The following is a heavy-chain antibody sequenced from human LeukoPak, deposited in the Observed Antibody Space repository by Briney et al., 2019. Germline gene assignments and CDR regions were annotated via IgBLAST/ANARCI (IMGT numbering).Heavy chain of an antibody. CDR2: IKSKTDGGTT. J-gene: IGHJ5*02. V-gene: IGHV3-15*01. CDR1: GFTFSNAW. D-gene: IGHD3-10*01. CDR3: TTYITMVRGVIMTGDWFDP. Sequence: GGSLRLSCAASGFTFSNAWMSWVRQAPGKGLEWVGRIKSKTDGGTTDYAAPVKGRFTISRDDSKNTLYLQMNSLETEDTAVYYCTTYITMVRGVIMTGDWFDPWGQGTLVTVSS.